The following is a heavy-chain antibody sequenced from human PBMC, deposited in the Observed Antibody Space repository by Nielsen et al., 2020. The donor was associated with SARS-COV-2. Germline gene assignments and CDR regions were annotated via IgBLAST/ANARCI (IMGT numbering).Heavy chain of an antibody. CDR3: ACDFWSGSLMRVY. CDR2: IYYSGNT. Sequence: SETLSLTCTVSGGSISSGGYYWSWIRQHPGKGLEWIGYIYYSGNTYYNPSLKSRVTISADTSKNQFSLKLSSVTAADTALYYCACDFWSGSLMRVYWGQGTLVTVSS. V-gene: IGHV4-31*03. CDR1: GGSISSGGYY. D-gene: IGHD3-3*01. J-gene: IGHJ1*01.